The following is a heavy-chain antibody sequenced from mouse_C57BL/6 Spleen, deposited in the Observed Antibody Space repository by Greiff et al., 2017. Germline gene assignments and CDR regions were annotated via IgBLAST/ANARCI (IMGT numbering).Heavy chain of an antibody. CDR3: APLDDYAMDY. Sequence: QVQLKESGAELVKPGASVKISCKASGYAFSSYWMNWVKQRPGKGLEWIGQIYPGDGDTNYNGKFKGKATLTADKSSSTAYMQISSLTSEDSAVYFCAPLDDYAMDYWGQGTSVTVSS. J-gene: IGHJ4*01. CDR2: IYPGDGDT. V-gene: IGHV1-80*01. CDR1: GYAFSSYW.